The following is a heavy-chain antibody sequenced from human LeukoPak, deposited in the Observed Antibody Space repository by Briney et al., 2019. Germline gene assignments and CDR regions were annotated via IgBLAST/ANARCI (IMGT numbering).Heavy chain of an antibody. Sequence: GGSLRLSCAASGFTFSSYGMNWVRQAPGKGLEWVSGISGSGDSTYYADSVKGRFTISRDNSKNTLYLQMNSLRAEDTAVYYCAKDYCGGDCYSVDYWGQGTLVTVSS. D-gene: IGHD2-21*02. CDR2: ISGSGDST. CDR3: AKDYCGGDCYSVDY. CDR1: GFTFSSYG. V-gene: IGHV3-23*01. J-gene: IGHJ4*02.